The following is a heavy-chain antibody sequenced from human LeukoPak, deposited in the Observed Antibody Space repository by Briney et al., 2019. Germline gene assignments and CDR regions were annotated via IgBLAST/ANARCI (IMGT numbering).Heavy chain of an antibody. J-gene: IGHJ4*02. V-gene: IGHV3-30*02. Sequence: GGSLRLSCAASGFTFSSYGMHWVRQAPGKGLEWVAFIRYDGSNKYYADSVRGRFTISRDNSKNTLYLQMNSLRAEDTTVYYCAKDPSFRPGYFDYWGQGTLVTVSS. CDR3: AKDPSFRPGYFDY. CDR1: GFTFSSYG. CDR2: IRYDGSNK.